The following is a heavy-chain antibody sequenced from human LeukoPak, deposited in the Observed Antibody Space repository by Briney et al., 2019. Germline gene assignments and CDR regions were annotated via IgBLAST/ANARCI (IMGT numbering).Heavy chain of an antibody. CDR2: ISSRSDTI. CDR3: ARDTYDILTA. D-gene: IGHD3-9*01. J-gene: IGHJ5*02. V-gene: IGHV3-48*01. CDR1: GFPFSTYS. Sequence: GGSLRLSCAASGFPFSTYSMNWVRQAPGKGLEWISYISSRSDTIKYADSVKGRFTISRDNAKNSLYLQMNSLRAEDTAVYYCARDTYDILTAWGQGTLVTVSS.